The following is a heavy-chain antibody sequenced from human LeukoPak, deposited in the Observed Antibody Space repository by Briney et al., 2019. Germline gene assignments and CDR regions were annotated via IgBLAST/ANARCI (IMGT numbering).Heavy chain of an antibody. CDR2: INHSGST. J-gene: IGHJ4*02. D-gene: IGHD3-16*02. CDR1: GGSFSGYY. CDR3: ARSHDHLWGNYPDY. V-gene: IGHV4-34*01. Sequence: SETLSLTCAVYGGSFSGYYWSWIRQPPGKGLEWIGEINHSGSTNYNPSLKNRVIISVDTSKNQFSLRLNSVTAADTAMYYCARSHDHLWGNYPDYWGQGTLVTVSS.